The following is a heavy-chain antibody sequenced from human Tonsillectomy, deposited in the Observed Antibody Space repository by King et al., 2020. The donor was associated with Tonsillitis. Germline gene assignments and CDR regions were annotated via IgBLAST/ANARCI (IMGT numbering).Heavy chain of an antibody. CDR1: GGSISSYY. CDR2: IYYSGST. Sequence: LQLQESGPGLLKPSETLSLTCTVSGGSISSYYWSWIRQPPGKGLEWIGDIYYSGSTNYNPSLKSRVTISVDTSKNQFSLKLSSVTAADTAVYYCARYGQLRGAFDVWGQGTMVTVSS. D-gene: IGHD5-24*01. J-gene: IGHJ3*01. V-gene: IGHV4-59*08. CDR3: ARYGQLRGAFDV.